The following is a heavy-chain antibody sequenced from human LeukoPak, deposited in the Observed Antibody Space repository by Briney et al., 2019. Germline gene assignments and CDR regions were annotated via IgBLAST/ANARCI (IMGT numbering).Heavy chain of an antibody. D-gene: IGHD6-19*01. Sequence: PGGSLRLSCAASGFTFSSYAMSWVRQAPGKGLEWVSGISGSGGSTYYADSVKGRFTISRDNSKNTLYLQMNSLRAEDTAVYYCAKGVWFKGGRSTRGDYWGQGTLVTVSS. CDR2: ISGSGGST. CDR1: GFTFSSYA. V-gene: IGHV3-23*01. J-gene: IGHJ4*02. CDR3: AKGVWFKGGRSTRGDY.